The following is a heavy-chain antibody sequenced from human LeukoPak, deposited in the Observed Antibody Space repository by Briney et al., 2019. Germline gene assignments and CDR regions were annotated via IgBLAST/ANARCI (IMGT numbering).Heavy chain of an antibody. J-gene: IGHJ3*02. CDR3: ARANLRCQGAFDI. V-gene: IGHV3-23*01. CDR2: ISGSGGST. Sequence: PGGSLRLSCAASGFTFSSYAMSWVRQAPGKGLEWVSAISGSGGSTYYADSVKGRFTISRENAKNSLYLQMNSLRAGDTAVYYCARANLRCQGAFDIWGQGTMVTVSS. CDR1: GFTFSSYA. D-gene: IGHD4-17*01.